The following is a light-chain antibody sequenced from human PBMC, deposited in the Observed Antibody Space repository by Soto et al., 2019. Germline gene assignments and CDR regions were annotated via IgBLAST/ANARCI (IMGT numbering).Light chain of an antibody. J-gene: IGKJ1*01. CDR1: QSISSW. CDR2: DAS. CDR3: QQYNSYSWT. Sequence: DIEVTQSHSTLSASVGDRVTITCRASQSISSWLAWYQQKPGKAPKLLIYDASSLESGVPSRFSGSGSGTEFTLTISSLQPDDFATYYCQQYNSYSWTFGQGTKV. V-gene: IGKV1-5*01.